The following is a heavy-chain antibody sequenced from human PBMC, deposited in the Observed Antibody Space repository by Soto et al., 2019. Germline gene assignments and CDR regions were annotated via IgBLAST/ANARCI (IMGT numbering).Heavy chain of an antibody. D-gene: IGHD2-15*01. V-gene: IGHV4-31*03. J-gene: IGHJ4*02. CDR2: IFFSGNT. Sequence: PSETLSLTCTVSGGSILNGGHYWTWIRQPPGKGLEWIGKIFFSGNTHYNTALKSRLSFSVDRAKNQFSLNPTSVTAADTAIYYCARGNCGGMLDYWGPGTLVTVSS. CDR3: ARGNCGGMLDY. CDR1: GGSILNGGHY.